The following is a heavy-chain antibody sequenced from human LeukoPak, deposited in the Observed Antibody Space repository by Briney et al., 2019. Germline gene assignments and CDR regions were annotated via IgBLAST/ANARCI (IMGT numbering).Heavy chain of an antibody. CDR1: GGTFSSYA. V-gene: IGHV1-69*13. J-gene: IGHJ4*02. Sequence: VKVSCKASGGTFSSYAISWVRQAPGQGLEWMGGIIPIFGTANYAQKFQGRVTITADESTSTAYMELSSLRSEDTAVYYCATRAGYYYDSSGYYRDYFDYWGQGTLVTVSS. D-gene: IGHD3-22*01. CDR3: ATRAGYYYDSSGYYRDYFDY. CDR2: IIPIFGTA.